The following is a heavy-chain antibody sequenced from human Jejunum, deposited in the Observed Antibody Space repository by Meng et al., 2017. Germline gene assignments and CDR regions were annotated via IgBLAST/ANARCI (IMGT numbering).Heavy chain of an antibody. CDR1: GFTFSSYE. V-gene: IGHV3-48*03. CDR2: ITRSGTTI. Sequence: GGSLRLSCAASGFTFSSYEMNWVRQAPGKGLEWISSITRSGTTIYYADSVKGRFTISRDNAKNSLFLQMNSLTAEDTAVYYCARVRDGNNLDHLDYWGQGTLVTGSS. J-gene: IGHJ4*02. CDR3: ARVRDGNNLDHLDY. D-gene: IGHD5-24*01.